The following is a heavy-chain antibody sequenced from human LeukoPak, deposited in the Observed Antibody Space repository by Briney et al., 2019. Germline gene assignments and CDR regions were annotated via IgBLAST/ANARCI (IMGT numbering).Heavy chain of an antibody. CDR1: GYNFTGYH. V-gene: IGHV1-2*02. D-gene: IGHD6-6*01. Sequence: ASVKVSCKTSGYNFTGYHIHWVRQAPGQGLEWMGWIHPGTGDTRYTRKFQGRVTMTRDTSINTAYLELSGLRSNDTAVYYCARKGAEYSRSPLLNAWFDPWGQGTLITVSS. J-gene: IGHJ5*02. CDR3: ARKGAEYSRSPLLNAWFDP. CDR2: IHPGTGDT.